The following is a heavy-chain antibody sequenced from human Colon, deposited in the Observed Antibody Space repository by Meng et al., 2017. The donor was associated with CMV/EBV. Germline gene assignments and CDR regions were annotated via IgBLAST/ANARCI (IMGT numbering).Heavy chain of an antibody. D-gene: IGHD2-2*01. J-gene: IGHJ4*02. V-gene: IGHV1-46*01. CDR2: INPSGGST. CDR3: ARRFCSSSSCSLDY. Sequence: ASGYTFTSFDIPWVRQAPGQGLEWMGIINPSGGSTNYAQKVQGRVTMTRDTSTSTVYMELSSLRSEDTAVYYCARRFCSSSSCSLDYWGQGTLVTVSS. CDR1: GYTFTSFD.